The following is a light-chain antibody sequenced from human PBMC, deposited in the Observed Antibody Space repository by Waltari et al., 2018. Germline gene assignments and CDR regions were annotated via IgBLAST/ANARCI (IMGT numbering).Light chain of an antibody. CDR1: CSHVGTSNL. CDR3: CSYVSGDTWV. J-gene: IGLJ3*02. V-gene: IGLV2-23*01. CDR2: EDY. Sequence: QSPLTQPASVSGSPGQSLTISCSGSCSHVGTSNLFSWYQQHPGKAPKLTIYEDYTRPSGVSNRFSGSKSGNTASLTISGLQAEDEADYYCCSYVSGDTWVFGGGTELAVL.